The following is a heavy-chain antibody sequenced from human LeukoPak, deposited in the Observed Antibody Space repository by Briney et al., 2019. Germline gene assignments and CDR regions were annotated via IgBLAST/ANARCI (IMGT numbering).Heavy chain of an antibody. CDR1: GGSISSSYW. CDR3: ARLSGRNWFDP. V-gene: IGHV4-4*02. J-gene: IGHJ5*02. D-gene: IGHD3-22*01. Sequence: PSETLSLTCAVSGGSISSSYWWTWVRQPPGKGLEWIGEIYHSGSTNYNPSLKSRVTISVDTSKNQFSLKLSSVTAADTAVYYCARLSGRNWFDPWGQGTLVTVSS. CDR2: IYHSGST.